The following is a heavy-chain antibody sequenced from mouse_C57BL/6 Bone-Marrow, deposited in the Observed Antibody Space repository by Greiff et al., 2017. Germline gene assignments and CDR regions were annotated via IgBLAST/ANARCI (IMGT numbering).Heavy chain of an antibody. CDR1: GFTFSDYY. CDR3: ARVGTVVAHWYFDV. Sequence: EVQLQESEGGLVQPGSSMKLSCTASGFTFSDYYMAWVRQVPEKGLEWVANINYDGSSTYYLDSLKSRFIISRDNAKNILYLQMSSLKSEDTATYYCARVGTVVAHWYFDVWGTGTTVTVSS. J-gene: IGHJ1*03. D-gene: IGHD1-1*01. CDR2: INYDGSST. V-gene: IGHV5-16*01.